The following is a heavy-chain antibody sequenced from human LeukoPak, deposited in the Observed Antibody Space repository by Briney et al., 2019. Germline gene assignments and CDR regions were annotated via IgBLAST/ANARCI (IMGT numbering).Heavy chain of an antibody. CDR3: ARETTLRFDY. D-gene: IGHD4-17*01. J-gene: IGHJ4*02. V-gene: IGHV3-30-3*01. Sequence: GSLRLSCAASGLTFSSHWMHWVRQAPGKGLEWVTVISNDGSNKYYADSVKGRFTISRDNSKNALYLQMNSLRTEDTAVYYCARETTLRFDYWGQGTLVTVSS. CDR2: ISNDGSNK. CDR1: GLTFSSHW.